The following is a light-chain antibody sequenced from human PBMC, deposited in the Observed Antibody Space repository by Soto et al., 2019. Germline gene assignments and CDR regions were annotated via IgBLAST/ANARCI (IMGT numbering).Light chain of an antibody. CDR1: QSGSTN. CDR3: QEDSNWSRCT. J-gene: IGKJ3*01. Sequence: EIVLKQSPATLSLSPGERATLSCRASQSGSTNVACYQQKPGQAPRLLLYDASNRATGIPARLSGRGSGTDFTLTISSLEPEEFAVYYCQEDSNWSRCTIGPGTKVDIK. CDR2: DAS. V-gene: IGKV3-11*01.